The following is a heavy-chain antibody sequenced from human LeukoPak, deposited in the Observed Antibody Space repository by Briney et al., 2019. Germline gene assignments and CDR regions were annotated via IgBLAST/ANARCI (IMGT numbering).Heavy chain of an antibody. CDR2: ISYDGSNK. D-gene: IGHD2-15*01. Sequence: GGSLRLSCAASGFTFSSYCMNWVRQAPGKGLEWVSVISYDGSNKYYADSVKGRFTISRDNSKNTLYLQMNSLRAEDTAVYYCAKDLRVNCSGGSCYDWFDHWGQGTLVTVSS. CDR3: AKDLRVNCSGGSCYDWFDH. CDR1: GFTFSSYC. V-gene: IGHV3-30*18. J-gene: IGHJ5*02.